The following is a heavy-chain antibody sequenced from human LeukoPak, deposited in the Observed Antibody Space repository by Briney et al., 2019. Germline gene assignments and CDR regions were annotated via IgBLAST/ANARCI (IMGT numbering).Heavy chain of an antibody. CDR2: NSSASRGI. CDR3: AELGITMIGGV. J-gene: IGHJ6*04. V-gene: IGHV3-48*04. CDR1: GFTFSTYS. D-gene: IGHD3-10*02. Sequence: GGSLRLSCAASGFTFSTYSMSRVRQAPGKGLEWISHNSSASRGIYYAHTVKGRFTISRDNAKNSLYLQMNSLRAEDTAVYYCAELGITMIGGVWGKGTTVTISS.